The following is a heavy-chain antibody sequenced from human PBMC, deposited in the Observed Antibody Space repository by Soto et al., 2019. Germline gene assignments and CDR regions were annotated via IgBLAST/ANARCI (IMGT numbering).Heavy chain of an antibody. V-gene: IGHV3-23*01. J-gene: IGHJ4*02. CDR3: VENKERELPRVIDF. CDR1: GFTFSSYA. D-gene: IGHD1-7*01. Sequence: PGGSLRLSCAASGFTFSSYAMSLVLQALGKGLEWVSSITRRSGSTSYADSVKGRFTIPRYTSTNILCLQLSSQRAGDTALYYWVENKERELPRVIDFCGQGTLVTVSS. CDR2: ITRRSGST.